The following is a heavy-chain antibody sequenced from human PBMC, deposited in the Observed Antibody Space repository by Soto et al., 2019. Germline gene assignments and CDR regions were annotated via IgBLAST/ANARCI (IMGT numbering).Heavy chain of an antibody. CDR3: TVATIYEHYYYGMDV. D-gene: IGHD5-12*01. V-gene: IGHV3-49*03. Sequence: PGGSLRLSCTASGFTFGDYAMSWFRQAPGKGLEWVGFIRSKAYGGTTEYAASVKGRFTISRDDSKSIAYLQMNSLKTEDTAVYYCTVATIYEHYYYGMDVWGQGTTVTVSS. J-gene: IGHJ6*02. CDR1: GFTFGDYA. CDR2: IRSKAYGGTT.